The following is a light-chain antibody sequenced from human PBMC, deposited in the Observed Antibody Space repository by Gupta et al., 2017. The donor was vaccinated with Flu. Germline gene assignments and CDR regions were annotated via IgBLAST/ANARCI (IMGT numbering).Light chain of an antibody. CDR3: SSCTSSSTLV. Sequence: QSALTQPASVSGSPGQSITISCPGTSSDIGSYKYVSWYQQHPGKAPKLLIYDVTNRPSGVSNRFSGSKSGDTASLTISGLQAEDEADYYCSSCTSSSTLVFGGGTKLTVL. CDR1: SSDIGSYKY. V-gene: IGLV2-14*01. J-gene: IGLJ2*01. CDR2: DVT.